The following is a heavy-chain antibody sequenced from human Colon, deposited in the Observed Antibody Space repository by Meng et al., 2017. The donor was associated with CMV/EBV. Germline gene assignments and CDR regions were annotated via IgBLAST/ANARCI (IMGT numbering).Heavy chain of an antibody. J-gene: IGHJ4*02. CDR1: GFTFSSYA. Sequence: GESLKISCAASGFTFSSYAMSWVRQAPGKGLEWVSGISDSGDSTHNADSVRGRFTISRDNSKNTLYLQMNSLRVEDTAVYSCAKASRYYDSSGYAFDYWGQGTLVTVSS. D-gene: IGHD3-22*01. CDR3: AKASRYYDSSGYAFDY. V-gene: IGHV3-23*01. CDR2: ISDSGDST.